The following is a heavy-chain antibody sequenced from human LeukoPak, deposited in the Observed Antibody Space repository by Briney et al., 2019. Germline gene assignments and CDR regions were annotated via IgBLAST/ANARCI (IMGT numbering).Heavy chain of an antibody. CDR2: IYHSGST. CDR1: GYSISSGYY. Sequence: PSETLSLTCAVSGYSISSGYYWGWIRQPPGKGLEWIGSIYHSGSTYYNPSLKSRVTISVDMSKNQFSLKLSSVTAADTAVYYCARGGWITMIVGDWGQGTMVTVSS. V-gene: IGHV4-38-2*01. CDR3: ARGGWITMIVGD. D-gene: IGHD3-22*01. J-gene: IGHJ3*01.